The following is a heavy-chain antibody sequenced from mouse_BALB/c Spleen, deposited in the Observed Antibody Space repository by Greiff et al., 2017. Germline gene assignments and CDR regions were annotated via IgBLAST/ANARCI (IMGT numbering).Heavy chain of an antibody. CDR2: IDPENGDT. J-gene: IGHJ3*01. D-gene: IGHD2-4*01. V-gene: IGHV14-4*02. CDR3: NEGITEGFAY. CDR1: GFNIKDYY. Sequence: EVQLVESGAELVRSGASVKLSCTASGFNIKDYYMHWVKQRPEQGLEWIGWIDPENGDTEYAPKFQGKATMTADTSSNTAYLQLSSLTSEDTAVYYCNEGITEGFAYWGQGTLVTVSA.